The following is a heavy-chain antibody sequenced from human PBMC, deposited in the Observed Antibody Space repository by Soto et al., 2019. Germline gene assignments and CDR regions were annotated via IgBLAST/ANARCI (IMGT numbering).Heavy chain of an antibody. Sequence: ASVKVSCKASGYTFTSYGISWVRQAPGQGFEWMGWISAYNGNTNYAQKLQGRVTMTTDTSTSTAYMELRSLRSDDTAVYYCARAVIVMVTATPGQFDTWGQGALVTVSS. V-gene: IGHV1-18*01. CDR1: GYTFTSYG. CDR2: ISAYNGNT. CDR3: ARAVIVMVTATPGQFDT. D-gene: IGHD2-21*02. J-gene: IGHJ5*02.